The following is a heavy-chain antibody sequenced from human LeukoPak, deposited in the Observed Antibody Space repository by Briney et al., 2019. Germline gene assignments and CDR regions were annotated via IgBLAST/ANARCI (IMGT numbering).Heavy chain of an antibody. D-gene: IGHD2-15*01. CDR1: GFTFSNYW. CDR3: ASQVALGY. Sequence: GGSLRLSCAASGFTFSNYWMHWVRQGPGKGLDWVSHINTDGSITNYADSVKGRFTISRDNAKNTLYLQMNSLRVEDTAMHYCASQVALGYWGQGILVTVSS. CDR2: INTDGSIT. J-gene: IGHJ4*02. V-gene: IGHV3-74*01.